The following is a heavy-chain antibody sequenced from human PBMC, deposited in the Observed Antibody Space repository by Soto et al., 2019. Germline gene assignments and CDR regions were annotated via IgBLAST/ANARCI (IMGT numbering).Heavy chain of an antibody. CDR3: ARDASPNCSGGSCYGLAV. Sequence: QVQVVESGGGVVQPGRSLRLSCAASGFSSYAMHWVRQAPGKGLEWLAVISYDGSNKYYADTVNGQFTISRDDSRNTMCLQRNSLREADTAVYYCARDASPNCSGGSCYGLAVWGRGTTVTVS. J-gene: IGHJ6*02. V-gene: IGHV3-30-3*01. CDR1: GFSSYA. D-gene: IGHD2-15*01. CDR2: ISYDGSNK.